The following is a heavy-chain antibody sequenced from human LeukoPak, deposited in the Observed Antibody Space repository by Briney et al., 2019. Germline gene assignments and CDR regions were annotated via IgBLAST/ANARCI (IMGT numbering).Heavy chain of an antibody. Sequence: GASVKVSCKASGFTFTSSAMQWVRQARGQRLEWIGWIVVGSGNTNYAQKFQERVTITRDMSTSTAYMELSSLRSEDTAVYYCAAGSSSWLDAFDIWGQGTMVTVSS. V-gene: IGHV1-58*02. CDR2: IVVGSGNT. D-gene: IGHD6-13*01. J-gene: IGHJ3*02. CDR3: AAGSSSWLDAFDI. CDR1: GFTFTSSA.